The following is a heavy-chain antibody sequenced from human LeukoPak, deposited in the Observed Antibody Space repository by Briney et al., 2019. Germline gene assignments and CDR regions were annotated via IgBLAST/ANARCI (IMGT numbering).Heavy chain of an antibody. D-gene: IGHD6-13*01. V-gene: IGHV3-30*03. CDR3: ASSSSSWFDY. J-gene: IGHJ4*02. CDR2: ISYDGSNK. Sequence: GGSLRLSCAASGFTFSSYGMHWVRQAPAKGLEWVAVISYDGSNKYYADSVKGRFTISRDNSKNTLYLQMNSLRAEDTAVYYCASSSSSWFDYWGQGTLVTVPS. CDR1: GFTFSSYG.